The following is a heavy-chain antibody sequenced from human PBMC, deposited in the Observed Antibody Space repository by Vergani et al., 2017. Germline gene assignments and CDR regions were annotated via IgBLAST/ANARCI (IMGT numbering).Heavy chain of an antibody. CDR1: GFTFTNFA. CDR3: ARERNAYYDFWSGYYTQYYFDY. D-gene: IGHD3-3*01. CDR2: ISGSGGFT. Sequence: EVQLLESGGNLVQPGGSLRLSCAASGFTFTNFAMTWVRQAPGEGLEWVSGISGSGGFTYYADSVKGRFTISRDNSKNTMFLQMNNLRAEDTALYYCARERNAYYDFWSGYYTQYYFDYWGQGTLVTVSS. J-gene: IGHJ4*02. V-gene: IGHV3-23*01.